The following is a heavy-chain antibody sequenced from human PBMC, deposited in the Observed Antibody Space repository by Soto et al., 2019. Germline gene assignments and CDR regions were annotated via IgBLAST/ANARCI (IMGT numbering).Heavy chain of an antibody. CDR3: ARGDSSGYTVFDY. D-gene: IGHD3-22*01. J-gene: IGHJ4*02. V-gene: IGHV4-39*07. Sequence: SSETLSLTCTDSGGSVSSSSYYWGWVRQPPGKGLEWIGNIYYSGSTYYNPSLKSRVTISVDTSKNQFSLKLSSVTAADTAVYYCARGDSSGYTVFDYWGQGTLVTVSS. CDR2: IYYSGST. CDR1: GGSVSSSSYY.